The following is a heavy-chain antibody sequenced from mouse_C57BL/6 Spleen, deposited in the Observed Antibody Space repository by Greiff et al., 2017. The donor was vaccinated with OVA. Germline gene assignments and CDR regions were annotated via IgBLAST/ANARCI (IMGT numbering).Heavy chain of an antibody. J-gene: IGHJ2*01. V-gene: IGHV1-74*01. CDR2: IHPSDSDT. CDR3: ARDLYYGSSYGY. CDR1: GYTFTSYW. Sequence: QVQLKQPGAELVKPGASVKVSCKASGYTFTSYWMHWVKQRPGQGLEWIGRIHPSDSDTNYNQKFKGKATLTVDKSSSTAYMQLSSLTSEDSAVYYCARDLYYGSSYGYWGQGTTLTVSS. D-gene: IGHD1-1*01.